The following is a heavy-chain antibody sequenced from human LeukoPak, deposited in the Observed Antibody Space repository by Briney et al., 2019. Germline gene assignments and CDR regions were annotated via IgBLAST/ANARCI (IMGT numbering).Heavy chain of an antibody. D-gene: IGHD4-11*01. CDR1: GYSLLDYY. J-gene: IGHJ3*02. CDR3: ARYRSGRTYRRPFAM. V-gene: IGHV1-2*02. Sequence: GASVKVSCRAFGYSLLDYYIHWVRQAAGQRPEWMGWINPKNGGTKFAPIFKGRVSMTRATATATIFMEATNLKSDDTAIYYCARYRSGRTYRRPFAMWGQGTMVT. CDR2: INPKNGGT.